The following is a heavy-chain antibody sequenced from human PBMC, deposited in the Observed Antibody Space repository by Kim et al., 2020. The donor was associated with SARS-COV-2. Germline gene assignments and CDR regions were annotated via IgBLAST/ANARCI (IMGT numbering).Heavy chain of an antibody. CDR3: ARGRGSYYFDY. CDR1: GFTFSSYT. J-gene: IGHJ4*02. V-gene: IGHV3-48*04. D-gene: IGHD1-26*01. Sequence: GGSLRLSFVASGFTFSSYTMNWVRQAPGKGLEWISYFTSSSNSISYADSVKGRFAISRDNAQKSLYLQMNSLGADDTAVYYCARGRGSYYFDYWGQGSLV. CDR2: FTSSSNSI.